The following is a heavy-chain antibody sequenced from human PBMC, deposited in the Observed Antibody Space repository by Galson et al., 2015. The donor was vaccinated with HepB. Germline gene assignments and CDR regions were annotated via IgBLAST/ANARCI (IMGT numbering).Heavy chain of an antibody. D-gene: IGHD6-19*01. V-gene: IGHV3-11*06. Sequence: SLRLSCAASGFTFSDYYMTWIRQAPGKGLEWLSFISGTGRYTNSADSLQGRFTISRDNAKNSLFLQMNSLTAEDTAIYYCARVTHSSGWYASPNVFDIWGQGTTVTVSS. J-gene: IGHJ3*02. CDR2: ISGTGRYT. CDR3: ARVTHSSGWYASPNVFDI. CDR1: GFTFSDYY.